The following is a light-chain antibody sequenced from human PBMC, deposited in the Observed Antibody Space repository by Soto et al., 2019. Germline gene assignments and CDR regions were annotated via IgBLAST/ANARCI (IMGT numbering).Light chain of an antibody. CDR1: QSISSY. V-gene: IGKV1-39*01. J-gene: IGKJ4*01. Sequence: DIQMTQSPSSLSASVGDRVTITCRASQSISSYLNWYQQKPGKAPKLLIYAASSLQSGVPSRFSVSGSGTDFTLTISSLQPEDFATYNCQQSYSTPFTFGGGTKVEIK. CDR3: QQSYSTPFT. CDR2: AAS.